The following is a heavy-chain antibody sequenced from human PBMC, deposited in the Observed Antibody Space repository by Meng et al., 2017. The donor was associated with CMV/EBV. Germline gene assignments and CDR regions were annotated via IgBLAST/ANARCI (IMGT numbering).Heavy chain of an antibody. V-gene: IGHV3-23*01. D-gene: IGHD3-3*01. J-gene: IGHJ6*02. CDR1: GFTFSSYA. CDR2: ISGSGGST. Sequence: GESLKISCAASGFTFSSYAMSWVRQAPGKGLEWVSAISGSGGSTYYADSVKGRFTISRDNSKNTLYLQMNSLRAEDTAVYYCAKLTPQESRWLLYIPYYYGMDVWGQGTTVTVSS. CDR3: AKLTPQESRWLLYIPYYYGMDV.